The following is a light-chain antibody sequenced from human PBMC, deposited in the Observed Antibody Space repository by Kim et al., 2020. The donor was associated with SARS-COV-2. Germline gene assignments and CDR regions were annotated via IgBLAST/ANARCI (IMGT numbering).Light chain of an antibody. V-gene: IGKV1-27*01. CDR2: AAS. Sequence: ASGGDSITITSPRSQGISSYLAWYQQKPGKVPRLLIYAASTLQSGVPARFSGSGSGTDFTLTISSLQPEDVATYYCQKYNSAPQTFGGGTKVDIK. CDR1: QGISSY. CDR3: QKYNSAPQT. J-gene: IGKJ4*01.